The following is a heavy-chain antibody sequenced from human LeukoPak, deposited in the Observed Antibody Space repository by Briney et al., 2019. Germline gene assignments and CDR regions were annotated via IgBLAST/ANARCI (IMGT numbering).Heavy chain of an antibody. J-gene: IGHJ3*02. CDR2: IYYSGST. D-gene: IGHD3-22*01. Sequence: SETLSLTCTVSGDSISSTNYYWGWIRQPPGKGLEWIGSIYYSGSTYYNPSLKSRVTISVDTSKNQFSLKLSSVTAADTAVYYCARGSASSGTDAFDIWGQGTMVTVSS. CDR3: ARGSASSGTDAFDI. V-gene: IGHV4-39*07. CDR1: GDSISSTNYY.